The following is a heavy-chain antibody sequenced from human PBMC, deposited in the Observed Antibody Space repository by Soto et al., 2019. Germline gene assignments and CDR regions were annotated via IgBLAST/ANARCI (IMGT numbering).Heavy chain of an antibody. CDR2: INHSGST. CDR1: GGSFSGYY. D-gene: IGHD3-10*01. CDR3: ARGALLWFGDEPEGYYYYYGMDG. Sequence: PSETLSLTCAVYGGSFSGYYWSWIRQPPGKGLEWIGEINHSGSTNYNPSLKSRVTISVDTSKNQFSLKLSSVTAADTAVYYCARGALLWFGDEPEGYYYYYGMDGWGKGTTVTVAS. V-gene: IGHV4-34*01. J-gene: IGHJ6*04.